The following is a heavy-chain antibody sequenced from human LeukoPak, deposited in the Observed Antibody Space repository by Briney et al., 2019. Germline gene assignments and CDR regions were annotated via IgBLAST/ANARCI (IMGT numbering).Heavy chain of an antibody. V-gene: IGHV1-46*01. J-gene: IGHJ4*02. Sequence: ASVKVSCKASGYTFTNYYMHWVRQAPGQGLEWMGIINSSGGITSYVQKFQGRVTMTTDTSTSTAYMELRSLRSDDTAVYYCARVVSSGYFDYWGQGTLVTVSS. CDR3: ARVVSSGYFDY. CDR1: GYTFTNYY. D-gene: IGHD3-22*01. CDR2: INSSGGIT.